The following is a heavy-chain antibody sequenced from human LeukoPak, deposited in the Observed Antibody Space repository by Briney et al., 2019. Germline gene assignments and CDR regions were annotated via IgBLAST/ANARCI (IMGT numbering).Heavy chain of an antibody. J-gene: IGHJ2*01. CDR3: ARSRAWGGPDL. Sequence: PSETLSLTCTVSGGSISSYYWSWIRQPPGKGLEWIGYIYYSGSTNYNPSLKSRVTISVDTSKNQFSLKLSSVTAADTAVYYCARSRAWGGPDLWGRGTLVTVSS. V-gene: IGHV4-59*01. CDR2: IYYSGST. D-gene: IGHD7-27*01. CDR1: GGSISSYY.